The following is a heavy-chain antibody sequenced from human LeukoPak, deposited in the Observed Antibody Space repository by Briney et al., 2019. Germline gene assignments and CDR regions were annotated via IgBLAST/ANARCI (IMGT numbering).Heavy chain of an antibody. CDR1: GYTFTSYY. Sequence: ASVKVSCKASGYTFTSYYMHWVRQAPGQGLEWMGIINPSGGSTSYAQKFQGRVTMTRDTFTSTVYMELSSLRSEDTAVYYCARDLVVPAAIRARNPLETFFDYWGQGTLVTVSS. V-gene: IGHV1-46*03. J-gene: IGHJ4*02. CDR2: INPSGGST. CDR3: ARDLVVPAAIRARNPLETFFDY. D-gene: IGHD2-2*02.